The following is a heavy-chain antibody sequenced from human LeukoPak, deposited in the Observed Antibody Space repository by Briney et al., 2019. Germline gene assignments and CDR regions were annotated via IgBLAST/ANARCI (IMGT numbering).Heavy chain of an antibody. CDR1: GYTFSTYP. J-gene: IGHJ4*02. CDR2: INTNTGSP. Sequence: ASVKVSCKASGYTFSTYPLNWVRQAPGQGLEWMGWINTNTGSPTYAQGLTGRFVFSLDTSVSAAFLQISSLKAEDSALYYCVRGIDTTGYFNYWGQGTLVTVSS. D-gene: IGHD3-22*01. CDR3: VRGIDTTGYFNY. V-gene: IGHV7-4-1*02.